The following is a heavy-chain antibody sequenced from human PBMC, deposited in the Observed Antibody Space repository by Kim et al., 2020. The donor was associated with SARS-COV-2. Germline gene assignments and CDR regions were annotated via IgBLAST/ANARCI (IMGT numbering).Heavy chain of an antibody. CDR3: ARDRSYGSHHGMDV. CDR1: GYTFTSYG. Sequence: ASVKVSCKASGYTFTSYGISWVRQAPGKGLEWMGWISAYNGNTNYAQKLQGRVTMTTDTSTSTAYMELRSLRSDDTAVYYCARDRSYGSHHGMDVWGQGTTVTVSS. CDR2: ISAYNGNT. J-gene: IGHJ6*02. V-gene: IGHV1-18*01. D-gene: IGHD3-10*01.